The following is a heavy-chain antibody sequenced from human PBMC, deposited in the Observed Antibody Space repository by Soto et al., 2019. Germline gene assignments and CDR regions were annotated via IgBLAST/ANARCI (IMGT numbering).Heavy chain of an antibody. V-gene: IGHV3-23*01. Sequence: GGSLRLSCAASGFTFSNYVMTWVRQAPGKGLEWVSLISGSGSGTYYADSVRGRFNISRDNSKNTLYLQMNSLGADDTAVYYCAKRLYTSSCYGPEYVPKWGQGTLVPV. CDR1: GFTFSNYV. CDR3: AKRLYTSSCYGPEYVPK. D-gene: IGHD6-13*01. J-gene: IGHJ1*01. CDR2: ISGSGSGT.